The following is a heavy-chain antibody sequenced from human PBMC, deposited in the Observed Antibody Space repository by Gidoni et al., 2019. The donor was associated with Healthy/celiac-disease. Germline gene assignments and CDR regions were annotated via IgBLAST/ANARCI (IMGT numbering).Heavy chain of an antibody. V-gene: IGHV4-39*01. CDR3: ASGKAGSVDY. J-gene: IGHJ4*02. CDR1: ARSISSISYY. D-gene: IGHD6-13*01. Sequence: QLQLQASGPGLVKPSATLSLPCPVSARSISSISYYGGWLRPPPRKGLEWIGSIYYSGSTYYNPAIKSRVTISVETYKNQFSLKLSSVTAADTAVYYCASGKAGSVDYWGQGTLVTVSS. CDR2: IYYSGST.